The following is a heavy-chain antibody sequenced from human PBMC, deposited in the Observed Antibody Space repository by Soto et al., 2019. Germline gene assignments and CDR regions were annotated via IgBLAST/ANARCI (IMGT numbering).Heavy chain of an antibody. D-gene: IGHD2-21*01. CDR2: MCDSGNT. CDR3: GRGYCGCGQCSRGADWFAH. CDR1: GGSLNSGDYC. V-gene: IGHV4-30-4*01. J-gene: IGHJ5*02. Sequence: QVQLQESGPGLVKPAQTLSLTCSVSGGSLNSGDYCWTWVRQAPRKGLECIGYMCDSGNTYYSPSLQRRSTISVYTSKNQFSLRLTSVTASDTAVYFCGRGYCGCGQCSRGADWFAHWGQGTLVTVSS.